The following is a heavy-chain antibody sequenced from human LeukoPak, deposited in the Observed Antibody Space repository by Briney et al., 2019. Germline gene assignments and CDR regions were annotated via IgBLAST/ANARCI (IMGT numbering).Heavy chain of an antibody. CDR2: LSTKKGNT. D-gene: IGHD4-17*01. J-gene: IGHJ4*02. CDR1: GYTFTSYG. V-gene: IGHV1-18*01. CDR3: ARGAYGESSFDY. Sequence: ASVTVSCKASGYTFTSYGITWVRQAPGQGLEWMGWLSTKKGNTHYAQKVQGRVTMTTDTCTSTAYMELRSLTFDDTAVYYCARGAYGESSFDYWGQGTLVTVSS.